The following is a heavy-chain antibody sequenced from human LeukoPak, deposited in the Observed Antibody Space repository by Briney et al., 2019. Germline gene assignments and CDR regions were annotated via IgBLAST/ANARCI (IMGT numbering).Heavy chain of an antibody. D-gene: IGHD3-3*01. CDR3: ARDATYYDFLFYYYMDV. V-gene: IGHV4-39*07. J-gene: IGHJ6*03. Sequence: SVTESLLCTVSGRSMRSSSYYWAPIRQPPGKGLEWIGSIYYSGSTYYNPSLKSRVAISVDTSKNQFSLKLSSVTAADTAVYYCARDATYYDFLFYYYMDVWGKGTTVTVSS. CDR2: IYYSGST. CDR1: GRSMRSSSYY.